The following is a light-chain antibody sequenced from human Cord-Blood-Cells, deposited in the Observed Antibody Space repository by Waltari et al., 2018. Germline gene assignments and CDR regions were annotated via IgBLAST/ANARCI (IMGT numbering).Light chain of an antibody. Sequence: EIVLKQSPGTLSLSPGARATLSCRASQSVSSSYLAWYQQKPGQAPRLLIYGASSRATGIPDRFSGSGSGTDFTLTISRLEPEDFAVYYCQQYGSSLALTFGGGTKVEIK. CDR2: GAS. V-gene: IGKV3-20*01. CDR1: QSVSSSY. J-gene: IGKJ4*01. CDR3: QQYGSSLALT.